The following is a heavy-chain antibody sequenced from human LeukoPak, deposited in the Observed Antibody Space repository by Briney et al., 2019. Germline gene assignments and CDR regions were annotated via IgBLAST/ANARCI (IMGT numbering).Heavy chain of an antibody. J-gene: IGHJ4*02. D-gene: IGHD3-9*01. CDR1: GFTFSNAW. Sequence: GGSLRLSCAASGFTFSNAWMSWVRQAPGEGLEWVGRIKSKTDGGTTDYAAPVKGRFTISRDDSKNTLYLQMNSLKTEDTAVYYCTTAVSGILTGYYWGYYFDYWGQGTLVTVSS. CDR3: TTAVSGILTGYYWGYYFDY. V-gene: IGHV3-15*01. CDR2: IKSKTDGGTT.